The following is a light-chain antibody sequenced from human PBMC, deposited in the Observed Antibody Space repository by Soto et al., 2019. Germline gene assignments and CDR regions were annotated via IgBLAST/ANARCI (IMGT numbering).Light chain of an antibody. CDR1: SSNIGTHYD. CDR3: QSFDSSLSGVV. CDR2: GNS. Sequence: QSVLTQPPSVSGAPGQRVTLSCTGSSSNIGTHYDVHWYQQLPGTAPKLLIYGNSNRPSGVPDRFSGSKSGTSASLAINGLQAEDEADYYCQSFDSSLSGVVFGGGTKVTVL. V-gene: IGLV1-40*01. J-gene: IGLJ2*01.